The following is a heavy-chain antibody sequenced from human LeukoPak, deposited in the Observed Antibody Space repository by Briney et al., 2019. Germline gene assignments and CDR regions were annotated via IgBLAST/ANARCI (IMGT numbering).Heavy chain of an antibody. D-gene: IGHD3-10*01. J-gene: IGHJ5*02. CDR2: INPSGGST. Sequence: ASVKVSCKASGYTFTSYYMHWVRQAPGQGLEWRGIINPSGGSTSYAQKFQGRVTMTRETYTSTVYMELSSLRSEDTAVYYCARVSSGSYVWFDPWGQGTLVTVSS. CDR3: ARVSSGSYVWFDP. V-gene: IGHV1-46*01. CDR1: GYTFTSYY.